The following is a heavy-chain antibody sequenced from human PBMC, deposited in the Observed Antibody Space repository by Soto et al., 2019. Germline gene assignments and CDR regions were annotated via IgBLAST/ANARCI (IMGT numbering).Heavy chain of an antibody. Sequence: QVQLQESGPGLVKPSETLSLTCTVSGGSVISGSYYWSWIWQPPGKGLEWVGCISDTGSGDYNPSLKSRVTISVPTSKRQFSLRLNSVTAADTALYYCARAHSGYDPLGMDVWGQGTTVTVSS. V-gene: IGHV4-61*01. D-gene: IGHD5-12*01. J-gene: IGHJ6*02. CDR3: ARAHSGYDPLGMDV. CDR2: ISDTGSG. CDR1: GGSVISGSYY.